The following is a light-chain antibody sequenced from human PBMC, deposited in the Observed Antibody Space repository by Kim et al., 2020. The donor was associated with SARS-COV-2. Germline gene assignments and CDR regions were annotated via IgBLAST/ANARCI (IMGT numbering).Light chain of an antibody. Sequence: LAPGERATLSCRASQSVSSGYLAWYQQKPGQAPRLLIYGASSRATGIPDRFSGSGSGTDFTLTISRLEPEDFAVYYCQQYGSTWTFGQGTKVEIK. CDR2: GAS. CDR3: QQYGSTWT. J-gene: IGKJ1*01. V-gene: IGKV3-20*01. CDR1: QSVSSGY.